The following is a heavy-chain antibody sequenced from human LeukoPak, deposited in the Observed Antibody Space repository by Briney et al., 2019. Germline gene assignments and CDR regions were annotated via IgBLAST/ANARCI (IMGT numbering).Heavy chain of an antibody. V-gene: IGHV3-30*18. CDR2: ISYDGSST. CDR3: AKDRLGGGTSGYYLGS. D-gene: IGHD5-12*01. J-gene: IGHJ4*02. CDR1: GFAFSRYG. Sequence: GGSLRLSCAASGFAFSRYGMHWVRQAPGKGLEWVSVISYDGSSTFYVDSVKGRFTVSRDESKKMVYLQMKSPRLEDTAIYYCAKDRLGGGTSGYYLGSWGQGTLVTVSS.